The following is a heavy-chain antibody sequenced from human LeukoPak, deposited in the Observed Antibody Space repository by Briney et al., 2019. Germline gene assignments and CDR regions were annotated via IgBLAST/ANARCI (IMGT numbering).Heavy chain of an antibody. V-gene: IGHV4-34*01. Sequence: PSETLSLTCAVYDGSFSGYYWSWIRQPPGKGLEWIGEINQSGSTNHNPSLRSRVTISVDTSKNQISLKLSSVTAADTAVNYCAAKARDFDYWGQGTLVTVSS. J-gene: IGHJ4*02. CDR3: AAKARDFDY. CDR1: DGSFSGYY. CDR2: INQSGST.